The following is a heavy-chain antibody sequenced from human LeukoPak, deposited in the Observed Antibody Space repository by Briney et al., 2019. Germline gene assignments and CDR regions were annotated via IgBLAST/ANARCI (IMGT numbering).Heavy chain of an antibody. V-gene: IGHV3-15*04. CDR1: GFTVSNNY. CDR2: TVSEIDGGTT. J-gene: IGHJ6*02. D-gene: IGHD1-7*01. CDR3: TTDEDWNYARKDV. Sequence: GGSLRLSCAASGFTVSNNYMSWVRQVPGKGLEWVGQTVSEIDGGTTDYATPVKGRFTISRDGSKSTLYLQMNSLKIEDTAVYYCTTDEDWNYARKDVWGQGATVIVSS.